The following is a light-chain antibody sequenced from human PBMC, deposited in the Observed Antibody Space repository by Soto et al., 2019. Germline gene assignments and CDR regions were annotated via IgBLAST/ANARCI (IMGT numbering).Light chain of an antibody. V-gene: IGLV3-10*01. Sequence: SYEVTQPPSVSVSPGQTARITCSGDALPKRYAYWYQQKSGQAPVLVIYEDNKRPSGIPERFSGSSSGTMATLTISGAQVEDEADYYCYSSDITDNRVFGGGTKLTVL. CDR3: YSSDITDNRV. CDR2: EDN. CDR1: ALPKRY. J-gene: IGLJ3*02.